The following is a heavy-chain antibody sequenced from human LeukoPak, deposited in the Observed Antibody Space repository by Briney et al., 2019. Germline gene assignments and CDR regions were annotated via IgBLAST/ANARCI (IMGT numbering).Heavy chain of an antibody. J-gene: IGHJ6*02. CDR3: ARDRQQNYDFWSGYFRAHSYAMDV. CDR1: GGSISSGGYY. Sequence: SQTLSLTCTVSGGSISSGGYYWSWIRQHPGKGLEWIGYIYYSGSTYYNPSLKSRVTISVDTSKNQFSLKLSSVTAADTAVYYCARDRQQNYDFWSGYFRAHSYAMDVWGQGTTVTVSS. CDR2: IYYSGST. D-gene: IGHD3-3*01. V-gene: IGHV4-31*03.